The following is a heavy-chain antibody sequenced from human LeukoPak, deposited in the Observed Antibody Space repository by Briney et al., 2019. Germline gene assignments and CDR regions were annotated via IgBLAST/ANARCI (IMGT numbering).Heavy chain of an antibody. CDR2: INKDGSDK. Sequence: GGSLRLSCAASGFTFNMYWMTWVRQAPGKGLESVAYINKDGSDKYYVDSVKGRFTVSRDSAKNSLYLQMNSLRAEDTAVYYCASLGIGDAFDIWGQGTMVTVSS. J-gene: IGHJ3*02. CDR3: ASLGIGDAFDI. CDR1: GFTFNMYW. V-gene: IGHV3-7*03. D-gene: IGHD3-16*01.